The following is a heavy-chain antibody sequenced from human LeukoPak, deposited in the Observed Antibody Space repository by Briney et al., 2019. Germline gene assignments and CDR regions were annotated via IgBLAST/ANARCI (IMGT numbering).Heavy chain of an antibody. CDR1: GFSFSDHG. V-gene: IGHV3-30*02. Sequence: GGSLRLSCAASGFSFSDHGMHWVRQAPGKGLEWEAFIRNDGNYKYHIDSVKGRFTISRDNSKNTLYLQMNSLKPEDTAIYFCAKIPEPYCTTTSCYQGYFDYWGQGTLVTVSS. CDR2: IRNDGNYK. D-gene: IGHD2-2*01. CDR3: AKIPEPYCTTTSCYQGYFDY. J-gene: IGHJ4*02.